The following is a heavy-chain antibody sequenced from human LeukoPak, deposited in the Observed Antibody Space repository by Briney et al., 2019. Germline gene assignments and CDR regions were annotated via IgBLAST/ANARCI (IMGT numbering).Heavy chain of an antibody. Sequence: ASVRVSCKASGYTFTSYGISWVRQAPGQGLEWMGWISAYNGNTNYAQKLQGRVTMTTDTSTSTAYMELRSLRSDDTAVYYCARDRGNYYDSSGYVDYWGQGTLVTVSS. D-gene: IGHD3-22*01. J-gene: IGHJ4*02. CDR1: GYTFTSYG. CDR3: ARDRGNYYDSSGYVDY. CDR2: ISAYNGNT. V-gene: IGHV1-18*01.